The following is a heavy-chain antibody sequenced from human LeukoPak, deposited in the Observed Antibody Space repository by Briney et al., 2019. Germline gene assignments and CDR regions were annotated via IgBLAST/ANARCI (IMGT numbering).Heavy chain of an antibody. D-gene: IGHD2-2*01. V-gene: IGHV4-4*07. J-gene: IGHJ4*02. CDR3: ARGLVGCVRAFDY. CDR1: VGSISSYN. CDR2: IYSSGST. Sequence: SEALFDTCTDPVGSISSYNWGCIRQTARKGLERIGRIYSSGSTNYNPSLKSRVTMSVDTSKDQFSLNLSSVTAADTAVYYCARGLVGCVRAFDYWGQGTLVTVSS.